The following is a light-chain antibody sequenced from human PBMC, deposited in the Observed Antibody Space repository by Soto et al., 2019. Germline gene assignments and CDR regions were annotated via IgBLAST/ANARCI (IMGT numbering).Light chain of an antibody. Sequence: QSVLTQPASVCGSPVQSITISCTGTSSELAIYNYVSWYQQQQGKAPKLMIYQVTNRPSGVSNRFSGSRSGNTASLTISGLQAEDEADYYRSSYADSSNYVFGTGTKVTVL. V-gene: IGLV2-14*01. CDR2: QVT. CDR1: SSELAIYNY. J-gene: IGLJ1*01. CDR3: SSYADSSNYV.